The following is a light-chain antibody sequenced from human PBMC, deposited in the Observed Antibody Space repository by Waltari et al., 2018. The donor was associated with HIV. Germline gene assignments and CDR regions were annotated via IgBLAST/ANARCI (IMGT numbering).Light chain of an antibody. Sequence: DIVMTQSPDSLAVSLGERATINCKSSQRVLYSSNNKNYLAWYQQKPGQPPKLLIYWASTRESGVPDRFSGSGSGTDFTLTISSLQAEDVAVYYCQQYYSTPLLTFGGGTKVEIK. CDR2: WAS. J-gene: IGKJ4*01. CDR3: QQYYSTPLLT. CDR1: QRVLYSSNNKNY. V-gene: IGKV4-1*01.